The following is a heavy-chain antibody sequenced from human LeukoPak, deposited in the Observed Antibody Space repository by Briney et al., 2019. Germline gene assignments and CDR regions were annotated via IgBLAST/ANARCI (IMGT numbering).Heavy chain of an antibody. Sequence: GGSLRLSCAASGFTFSSYSMNWVRQAPGKGLEWVSSISSSSGYIYYADSVKGRFTVSRDNTKNSLYLQMNSLRAEDTAVYYCAKPARTDYADYWGQGTQVTVSS. CDR2: ISSSSGYI. J-gene: IGHJ4*02. CDR3: AKPARTDYADY. V-gene: IGHV3-21*01. D-gene: IGHD1-14*01. CDR1: GFTFSSYS.